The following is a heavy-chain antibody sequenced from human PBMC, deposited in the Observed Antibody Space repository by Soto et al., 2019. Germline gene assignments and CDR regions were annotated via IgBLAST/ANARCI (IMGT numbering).Heavy chain of an antibody. CDR3: ATGDGYIYGY. CDR2: ISYDGNNK. D-gene: IGHD5-12*01. J-gene: IGHJ4*02. V-gene: IGHV3-30-3*01. Sequence: QVQLMESGGGVVQPGRSLRLSCAASGLTFSTYAMHWVRQGPGKGLEWVAVISYDGNNKYYADSVKGRFTISRDNSKNTLYLQVNSLRAEDTAVYYCATGDGYIYGYWGQGTLVTVSS. CDR1: GLTFSTYA.